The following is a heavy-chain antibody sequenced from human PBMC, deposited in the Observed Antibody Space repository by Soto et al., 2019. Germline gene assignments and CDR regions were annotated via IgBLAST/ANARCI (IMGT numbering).Heavy chain of an antibody. CDR3: SKERRGWSTYFDS. D-gene: IGHD2-15*01. CDR1: GFTFSDAW. Sequence: EVQLVESGGGLVKPGGSLRLSCTASGFTFSDAWMSWVRQAPGKGLEWVGRIKSKTDRGTIDYAAPVKDRFAISRDDSTDTLYLQMNSLKTEDTAVYYCSKERRGWSTYFDSWGRGTLVTVSS. CDR2: IKSKTDRGTI. J-gene: IGHJ4*02. V-gene: IGHV3-15*01.